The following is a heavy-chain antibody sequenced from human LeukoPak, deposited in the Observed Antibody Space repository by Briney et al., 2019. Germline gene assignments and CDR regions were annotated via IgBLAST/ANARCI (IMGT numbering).Heavy chain of an antibody. CDR1: GGSISSSSYY. Sequence: PSETLSLTCTVSGGSISSSSYYWGWIRQPPGKGLEWIGSIYYSGSTYYNPSLKSRVTISVDTSKNQFSLKLSSVTAADTAVYYCALRSSTRTPVGYWGQGALVTVSS. CDR2: IYYSGST. J-gene: IGHJ4*02. CDR3: ALRSSTRTPVGY. V-gene: IGHV4-39*07. D-gene: IGHD2-2*01.